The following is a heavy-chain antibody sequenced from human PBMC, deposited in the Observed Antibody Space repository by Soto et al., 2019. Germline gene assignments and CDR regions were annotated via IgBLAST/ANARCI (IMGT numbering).Heavy chain of an antibody. Sequence: PGGSLRLSCAASGFTFSGYGMHWVRQAPGKGLEWVAVISYDGSNKYYADSVKGRFTISRDNSKNTLYLQMNSLRAEDTAVYYCAREGSTVTTWVPLSGFDYWGQGTLVTVSS. D-gene: IGHD4-17*01. V-gene: IGHV3-30-3*01. CDR3: AREGSTVTTWVPLSGFDY. CDR1: GFTFSGYG. CDR2: ISYDGSNK. J-gene: IGHJ4*02.